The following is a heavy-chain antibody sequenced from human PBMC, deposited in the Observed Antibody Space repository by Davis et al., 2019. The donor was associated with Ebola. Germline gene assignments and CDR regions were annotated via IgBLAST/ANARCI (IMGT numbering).Heavy chain of an antibody. D-gene: IGHD3-10*01. CDR3: ASSNVLLWFGELGN. J-gene: IGHJ4*02. CDR2: IYYSGST. CDR1: GGSISSSSYY. Sequence: SETLSLTCTVSGGSISSSSYYWGWIRQPPGKGLEWIGSIYYSGSTYYNPSLKSRVTISVDTSKNQFSLKLSSVTAADTAVYYCASSNVLLWFGELGNWGQGTLVTVSS. V-gene: IGHV4-39*01.